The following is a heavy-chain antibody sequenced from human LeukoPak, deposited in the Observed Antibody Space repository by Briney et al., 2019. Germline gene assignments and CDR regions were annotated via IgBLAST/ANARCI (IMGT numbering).Heavy chain of an antibody. V-gene: IGHV4-59*08. J-gene: IGHJ4*02. Sequence: KTSETLPLTCTVSGGSISSYYWSWIRQPPGKGLEWIGYIYYSGSTNYNPSLKSRVTISVDTSKNQFSLKLSSVTAADTAVYYCARQGRGSSAGFDYWGQGTLVTVSS. CDR3: ARQGRGSSAGFDY. CDR2: IYYSGST. D-gene: IGHD6-13*01. CDR1: GGSISSYY.